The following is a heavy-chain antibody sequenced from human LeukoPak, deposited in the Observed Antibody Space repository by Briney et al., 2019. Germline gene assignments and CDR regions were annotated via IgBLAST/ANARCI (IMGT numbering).Heavy chain of an antibody. J-gene: IGHJ3*02. CDR2: INHSGST. V-gene: IGHV4-38-2*02. Sequence: SETLSLNCTVSLYAINSGYYWGWIRQSPGKGLEWIGEINHSGSTNYNPSLKSRVTISVDTSKNQFSLKLTSVTAADTAVYYCARPILKRGRAFDIWGQGTMVTVSS. CDR3: ARPILKRGRAFDI. CDR1: LYAINSGYY. D-gene: IGHD3-10*01.